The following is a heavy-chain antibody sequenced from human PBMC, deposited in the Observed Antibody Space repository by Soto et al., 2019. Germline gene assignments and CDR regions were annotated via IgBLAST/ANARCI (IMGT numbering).Heavy chain of an antibody. Sequence: KPGGSLRLSCAASGFTFSDYYMSWIRLAPGKGLEWISYISGSSTFTNHADSVKGRFTVSRDNTKNSMYLQLDSLRAEDTALYYCARVLTSSGSNAFDIWGQGTMVTVSS. J-gene: IGHJ3*02. CDR1: GFTFSDYY. V-gene: IGHV3-11*06. CDR3: ARVLTSSGSNAFDI. D-gene: IGHD3-10*01. CDR2: ISGSSTFT.